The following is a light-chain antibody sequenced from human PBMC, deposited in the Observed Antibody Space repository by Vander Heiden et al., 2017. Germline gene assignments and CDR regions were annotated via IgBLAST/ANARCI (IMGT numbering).Light chain of an antibody. CDR2: VNS. CDR3: QSYDSRLSGSV. J-gene: IGLJ2*01. V-gene: IGLV1-40*01. Sequence: QSVLSRPPSMSVAPCQTVTISSTGSSSNIGGGYDVPWSQQLPGTARKRLSYVNSNRPSGVPARFSGSKSGNSDYLAITGRQAEDEADYYCQSYDSRLSGSVFGGGTKLTVL. CDR1: SSNIGGGYD.